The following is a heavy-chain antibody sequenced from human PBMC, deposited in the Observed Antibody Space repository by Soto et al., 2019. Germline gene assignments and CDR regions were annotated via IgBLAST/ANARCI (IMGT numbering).Heavy chain of an antibody. J-gene: IGHJ6*02. V-gene: IGHV3-23*01. CDR2: ISGSADST. CDR3: AKTRGAMIYAISVYGMDV. CDR1: GFSFSSFA. Sequence: EVQLLESGGGFIHPGGSLRLSCAASGFSFSSFAMNWVRKAPGKGLEWVSIISGSADSTFYADSVKGRFTISRDNSKSTRSLQINSLRAEDTAVYYCAKTRGAMIYAISVYGMDVWGQGTTVTVSS. D-gene: IGHD2-8*01.